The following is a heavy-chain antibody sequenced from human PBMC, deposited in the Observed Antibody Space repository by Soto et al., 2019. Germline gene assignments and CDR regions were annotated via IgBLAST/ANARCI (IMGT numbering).Heavy chain of an antibody. D-gene: IGHD3-3*01. CDR1: GGSISSSSYY. V-gene: IGHV4-39*01. J-gene: IGHJ4*02. Sequence: PSETLSLTCTVSGGSISSSSYYWGWIRQPPGKGLEWIGSIYYSGSTYYNPSLKSRVTISVDTSKNQFSLKLSSVTAADTAVYYCARTYYDFWSGYYRLYYFDYWGQGTLVTVSS. CDR3: ARTYYDFWSGYYRLYYFDY. CDR2: IYYSGST.